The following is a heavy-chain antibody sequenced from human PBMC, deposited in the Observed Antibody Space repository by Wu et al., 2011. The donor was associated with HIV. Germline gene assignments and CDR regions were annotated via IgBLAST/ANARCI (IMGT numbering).Heavy chain of an antibody. CDR1: GGTFSSYA. J-gene: IGHJ5*02. CDR2: IIPIFGTP. V-gene: IGHV1-69*18. D-gene: IGHD3-3*01. Sequence: QVQLVQSGAEVKKPGSSVKVSCKASGGTFSSYAINWVRQAPGQGLEWMGRIIPIFGTPNYAQKFQGRVTITADESTSTGYMELSSLRSEDTAMYYCARDRFVDDFWRGKANWFDPWGPGELWSP. CDR3: ARDRFVDDFWRGKANWFDP.